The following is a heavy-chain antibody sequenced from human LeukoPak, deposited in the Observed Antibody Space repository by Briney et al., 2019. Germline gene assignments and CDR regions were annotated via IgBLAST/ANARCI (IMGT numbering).Heavy chain of an antibody. J-gene: IGHJ4*02. V-gene: IGHV3-23*01. CDR1: GFTFSSYA. CDR3: ARDRGFSYDSSGYHDY. CDR2: IGGSGDIT. D-gene: IGHD3-22*01. Sequence: GGSLRLPCAASGFTFSSYAVSWVRQAPGKGLEWVSAIGGSGDITYYADSVRGRFTISRDNSKNTLYLQMNSLRAEDTAVYYCARDRGFSYDSSGYHDYWGQGTLVTVSS.